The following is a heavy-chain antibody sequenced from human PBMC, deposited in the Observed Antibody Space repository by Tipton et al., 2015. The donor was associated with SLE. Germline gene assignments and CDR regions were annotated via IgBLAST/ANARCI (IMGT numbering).Heavy chain of an antibody. J-gene: IGHJ4*02. V-gene: IGHV3-30*02. Sequence: GSLRLSCAASGFTFSSYGMHWVRQAPGKGLEWVALIRYDGSNKYYADSVKGRFTISRDNSKNTLYLQMNSLRAEDTAVYYCAKERFLEWLPLDYWGQGTLVTVSS. CDR2: IRYDGSNK. CDR3: AKERFLEWLPLDY. CDR1: GFTFSSYG. D-gene: IGHD3-3*01.